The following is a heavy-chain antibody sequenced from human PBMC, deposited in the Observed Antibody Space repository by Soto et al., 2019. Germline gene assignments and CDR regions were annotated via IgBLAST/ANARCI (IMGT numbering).Heavy chain of an antibody. CDR1: GFTFSSYA. J-gene: IGHJ5*02. Sequence: EVQLLESGGGLVQPGGSLRLSCAASGFTFSSYAMSWVRQAPGKALEWVSAISGSGGSTYYADSVKGRFTISRDNSKNALYLQMNSLRAEDTAVYYCAKGPIVATSNWFDPWGQGTLVTVSS. V-gene: IGHV3-23*01. D-gene: IGHD5-12*01. CDR2: ISGSGGST. CDR3: AKGPIVATSNWFDP.